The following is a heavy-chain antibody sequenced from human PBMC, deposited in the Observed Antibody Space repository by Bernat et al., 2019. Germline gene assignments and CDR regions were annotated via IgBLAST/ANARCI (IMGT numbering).Heavy chain of an antibody. J-gene: IGHJ5*02. V-gene: IGHV4-39*01. CDR2: IYYSGST. CDR3: VRSGAAAGRGRFDP. Sequence: QLQLQESGPGLVKPSETLSLTCTVSGGSISSSSYYWGWIRQPPGKGLEWIGSIYYSGSTYYNPSLKSRVTISVDTSKNQFSLKLSSVTAADTAVYYCVRSGAAAGRGRFDPWGQGTLVTVSS. CDR1: GGSISSSSYY. D-gene: IGHD6-13*01.